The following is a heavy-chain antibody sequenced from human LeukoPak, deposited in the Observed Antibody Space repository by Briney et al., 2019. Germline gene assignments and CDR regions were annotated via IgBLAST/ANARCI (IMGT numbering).Heavy chain of an antibody. D-gene: IGHD3-22*01. Sequence: PGGSLRLSCAASGFTFSSYGMSWVRQAPGKGLEWVSAISGSGGSTYYADSVKGRFTISRDNSKNTLYLQMNSLRAEDTAVYYCAKEGSTYYYDSSGLKSTYYFDYWGQGTLVTVSS. CDR1: GFTFSSYG. CDR2: ISGSGGST. CDR3: AKEGSTYYYDSSGLKSTYYFDY. J-gene: IGHJ4*02. V-gene: IGHV3-23*01.